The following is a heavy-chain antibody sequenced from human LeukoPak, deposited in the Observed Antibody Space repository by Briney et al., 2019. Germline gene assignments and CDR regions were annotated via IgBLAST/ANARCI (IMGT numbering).Heavy chain of an antibody. CDR1: GFTFSSYA. J-gene: IGHJ4*02. V-gene: IGHV3-30-3*01. CDR3: AKDPTVNPSAPFYFDY. Sequence: GGSLRLSCAASGFTFSSYAMHWVRQAPGKGLEWVAVISYDGSNKYYADSVKGRFTISRDNSKNTLYLQMNSLRAEDTAVYYCAKDPTVNPSAPFYFDYWGQGTLVTVSS. CDR2: ISYDGSNK. D-gene: IGHD4-11*01.